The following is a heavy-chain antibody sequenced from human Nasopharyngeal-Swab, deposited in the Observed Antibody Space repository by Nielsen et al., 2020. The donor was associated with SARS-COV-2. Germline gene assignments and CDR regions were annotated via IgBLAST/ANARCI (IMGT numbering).Heavy chain of an antibody. CDR3: AKGVNTMIVVVYYYYGMDV. CDR2: IYSGGTT. CDR1: GFTISSNY. V-gene: IGHV3-53*01. Sequence: GESLKISCSASGFTISSNYMSWVRQAPGKGLEWVSTIYSGGTTYYADSVKGRFTISRDNSKNTLYLQMNSLRAEDTAVYYCAKGVNTMIVVVYYYYGMDVWGQGTTVTVSS. J-gene: IGHJ6*02. D-gene: IGHD3-22*01.